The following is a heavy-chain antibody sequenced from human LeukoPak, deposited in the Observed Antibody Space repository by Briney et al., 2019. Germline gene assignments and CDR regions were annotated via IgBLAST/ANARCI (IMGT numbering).Heavy chain of an antibody. J-gene: IGHJ4*02. Sequence: ASVKVSCKASGGTFSGYAISWVRQAPGQGLEWMGWISAYNGNTNYAQKLQGRVTMTTDTSTSTAYMELRSLRSDDTAVYYCARDTGSNGFDYWGQGTLVTVSS. CDR3: ARDTGSNGFDY. CDR1: GGTFSGYA. CDR2: ISAYNGNT. V-gene: IGHV1-18*01. D-gene: IGHD4-23*01.